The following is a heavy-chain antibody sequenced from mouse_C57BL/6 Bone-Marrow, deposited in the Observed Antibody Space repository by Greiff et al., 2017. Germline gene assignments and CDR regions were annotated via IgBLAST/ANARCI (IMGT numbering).Heavy chain of an antibody. J-gene: IGHJ3*01. CDR2: IDPSDSYT. V-gene: IGHV1-59*01. CDR1: GYTFTSYW. D-gene: IGHD1-1*01. Sequence: QVQLQQPGAELVRPGTSVKLSCKASGYTFTSYWMHWVKQRPGQGLEWIGVIDPSDSYTNYNQKFKGKATLTVDTSSSTAYMQLSSLTSEGSAVYYCARNYGSSYGFAYWGQGTLVTVSA. CDR3: ARNYGSSYGFAY.